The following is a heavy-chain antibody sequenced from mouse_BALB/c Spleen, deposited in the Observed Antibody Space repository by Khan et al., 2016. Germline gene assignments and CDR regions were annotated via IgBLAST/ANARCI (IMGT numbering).Heavy chain of an antibody. V-gene: IGHV5-9-3*01. CDR1: GFTFSSYA. CDR2: IGSGGSYT. J-gene: IGHJ4*01. CDR3: ARRCYYYRYDYYPMDY. D-gene: IGHD2-14*01. Sequence: EVELVESGGALVKPGGSLKLSCAASGFTFSSYAMSWVRQTPEKRLEWVASIGSGGSYTNYPDSVKGRFTISRDNAKNTLYLQMSSLRSEDTAMYYSARRCYYYRYDYYPMDYWGQGTSVTVSS.